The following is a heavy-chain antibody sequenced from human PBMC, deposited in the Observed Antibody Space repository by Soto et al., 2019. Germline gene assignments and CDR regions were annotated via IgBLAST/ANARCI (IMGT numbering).Heavy chain of an antibody. D-gene: IGHD6-13*01. CDR2: ISSGSSTM. Sequence: PGGSLRLSCAASGFTFNSYSMNWVRQAPGRGLEWVSYISSGSSTMYYADSVRGRFTISRDNAKNSLYLQMNSLRDEDTAVYYCARVRYSSISNYFDYWGQGTLVTVSS. J-gene: IGHJ4*02. CDR3: ARVRYSSISNYFDY. V-gene: IGHV3-48*02. CDR1: GFTFNSYS.